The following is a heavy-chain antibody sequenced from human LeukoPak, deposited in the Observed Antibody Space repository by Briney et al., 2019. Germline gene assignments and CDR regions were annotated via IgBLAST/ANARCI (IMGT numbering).Heavy chain of an antibody. CDR3: ARRTSSPVGAIDY. V-gene: IGHV4-39*01. J-gene: IGHJ4*02. D-gene: IGHD1-26*01. CDR1: GGSISISDYY. Sequence: SETLSLTCIVSGGSISISDYYWGWIRQPPGKGLEWIGSISYNGTYYNPSLKGRLTISVDTPKNQFSLTLTSVAAADTAVYYCARRTSSPVGAIDYWGQGTLVTVSS. CDR2: ISYNGT.